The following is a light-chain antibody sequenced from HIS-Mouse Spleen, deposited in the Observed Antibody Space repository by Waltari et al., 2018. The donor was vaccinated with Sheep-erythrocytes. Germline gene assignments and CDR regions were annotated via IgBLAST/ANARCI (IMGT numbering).Light chain of an antibody. CDR2: DVS. Sequence: QSALTQPRSVSGSPGQPVTISCPGTSSDVGGYNYVYWYQQHPGKAPKLMIYDVSKRPSGVPDRFAGSKSGNTASLTISGLQAEDEADYYCCSYAGSYNHVFATGTKVTVL. CDR3: CSYAGSYNHV. CDR1: SSDVGGYNY. V-gene: IGLV2-11*01. J-gene: IGLJ1*01.